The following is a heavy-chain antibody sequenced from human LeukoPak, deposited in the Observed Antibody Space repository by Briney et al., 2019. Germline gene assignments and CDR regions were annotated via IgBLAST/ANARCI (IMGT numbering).Heavy chain of an antibody. J-gene: IGHJ4*02. Sequence: GGSLRLSCAASGFTFSSYAMSWVRQAPGKGLEWVSAISGSGGSTYYADSVKGRFTISRDNSKNTLYLQMNSLRAEDTAVYYCARDVYYYDSSGYGYWGQGTLVTVSS. CDR1: GFTFSSYA. CDR3: ARDVYYYDSSGYGY. CDR2: ISGSGGST. V-gene: IGHV3-23*01. D-gene: IGHD3-22*01.